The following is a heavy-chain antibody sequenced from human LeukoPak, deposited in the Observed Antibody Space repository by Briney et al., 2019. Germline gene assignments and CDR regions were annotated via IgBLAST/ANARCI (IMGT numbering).Heavy chain of an antibody. CDR1: GGSISSYY. CDR2: IYYSGST. CDR3: ARVPVTVTTGFDP. D-gene: IGHD4-11*01. J-gene: IGHJ5*02. Sequence: KPSETLSLTCTVSGGSISSYYWSWIRQPPGKGLEWIGYIYYSGSTNYNPSLKGRVTISVDTSKNQFSLKLSSVTAADTAVYYCARVPVTVTTGFDPWGQGTLVTVSS. V-gene: IGHV4-59*01.